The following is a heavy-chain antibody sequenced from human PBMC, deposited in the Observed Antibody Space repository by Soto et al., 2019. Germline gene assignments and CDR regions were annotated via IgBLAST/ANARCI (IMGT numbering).Heavy chain of an antibody. CDR2: ISYDGSKK. Sequence: QVQLVESGGGVVQPGRSLRLSCAASGFTLSDFAMHWVRQAPGKGLEWVAVISYDGSKKYLADSVKGRFTISRDNSQNTLYLQMNSLRVEDTAVYYCASPVGDYDPYFDSWGQGTLVTVSS. CDR1: GFTLSDFA. CDR3: ASPVGDYDPYFDS. J-gene: IGHJ4*02. V-gene: IGHV3-30-3*01. D-gene: IGHD4-17*01.